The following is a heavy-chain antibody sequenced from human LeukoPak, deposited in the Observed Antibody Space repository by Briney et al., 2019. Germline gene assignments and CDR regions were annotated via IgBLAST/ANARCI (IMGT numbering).Heavy chain of an antibody. V-gene: IGHV3-74*01. CDR2: INTDGSNT. D-gene: IGHD6-19*01. CDR3: ARDRYSSGWANAFDI. CDR1: GFTFSRFW. J-gene: IGHJ3*02. Sequence: GGSLRLSCAASGFTFSRFWMHWVRQAPGKGLVWVSRINTDGSNTIYADSVKGRFTISRDNSKNTLYLQMNSLRADDTAVYYCARDRYSSGWANAFDIWGQGTMVTVSS.